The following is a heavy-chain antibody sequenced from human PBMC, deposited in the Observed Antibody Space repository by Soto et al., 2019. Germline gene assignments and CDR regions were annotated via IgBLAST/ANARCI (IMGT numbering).Heavy chain of an antibody. CDR1: GGTFSSYA. J-gene: IGHJ2*01. Sequence: QVQLVQSGAEVKKPGSSVKVSCKASGGTFSSYAISWVRQAPGQGLEWMGGIIPIFGTANYAQKFQGRVTITADESTSTADMELSSLRSEDTAVYYCARDGGIAVAGTVWYFDLWGRGTLVTVSS. CDR2: IIPIFGTA. CDR3: ARDGGIAVAGTVWYFDL. V-gene: IGHV1-69*01. D-gene: IGHD6-19*01.